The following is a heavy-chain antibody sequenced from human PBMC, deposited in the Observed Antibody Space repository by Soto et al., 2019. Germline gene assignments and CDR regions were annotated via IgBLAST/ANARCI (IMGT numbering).Heavy chain of an antibody. CDR3: ARDRITGTTSGIDY. CDR2: ISAYNGNT. J-gene: IGHJ4*02. D-gene: IGHD1-7*01. Sequence: XSVKVSCKASGYTFTSYGISWVRQAPGQGLEWMGWISAYNGNTNYNPSLKSRVTISVDTSKNQFSLKLSSVTAADTAVYYCARDRITGTTSGIDYWGQGTLVTVSS. V-gene: IGHV1-18*01. CDR1: GYTFTSYG.